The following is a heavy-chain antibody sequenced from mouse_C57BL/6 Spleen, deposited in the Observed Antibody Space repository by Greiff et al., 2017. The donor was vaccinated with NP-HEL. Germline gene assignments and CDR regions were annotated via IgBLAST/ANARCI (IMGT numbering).Heavy chain of an antibody. CDR1: GFSLTSYG. J-gene: IGHJ4*01. CDR2: IWSDGST. V-gene: IGHV2-6-1*01. CDR3: ARHSYYYGSSYDYAVDY. Sequence: VQLVESGPGLVAPSQSLSITCTVSGFSLTSYGVHWVRQPPGKGLEWLVVIWSDGSTTYNSALKSRLSISKDNSKSQVFLKMNSLQTDDTAMYYCARHSYYYGSSYDYAVDYWGQGTSVTVSS. D-gene: IGHD1-1*01.